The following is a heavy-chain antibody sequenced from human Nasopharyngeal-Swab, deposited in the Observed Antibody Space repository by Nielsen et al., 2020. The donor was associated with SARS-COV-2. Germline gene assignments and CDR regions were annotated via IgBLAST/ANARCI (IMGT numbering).Heavy chain of an antibody. CDR1: GFTFSSYA. V-gene: IGHV3-30-3*01. Sequence: GESLKISCAASGFTFSSYAMHWVRQAPGKGLEWVAVISYDGSNKYYADSVKGRFTISRDNSKNTLYLQMNSLRAEDTAVYYCARDPRYGGYLYYYSGMDVWGQGTTVTVSS. CDR3: ARDPRYGGYLYYYSGMDV. J-gene: IGHJ6*02. CDR2: ISYDGSNK. D-gene: IGHD5-12*01.